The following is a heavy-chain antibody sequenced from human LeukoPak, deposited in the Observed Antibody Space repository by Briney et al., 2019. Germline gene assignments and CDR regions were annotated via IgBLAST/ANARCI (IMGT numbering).Heavy chain of an antibody. J-gene: IGHJ4*02. CDR1: GFTFNDYY. Sequence: GGSLRLSCAASGFTFNDYYMSWIRQAPGKGLEWVSYISSSGSTIYYADSVKGRFTISRDNAKNSLYLQMNSLRAEDTAVYYCARAATVTTLDYWGQGTLVTVSS. CDR2: ISSSGSTI. D-gene: IGHD4-17*01. CDR3: ARAATVTTLDY. V-gene: IGHV3-11*01.